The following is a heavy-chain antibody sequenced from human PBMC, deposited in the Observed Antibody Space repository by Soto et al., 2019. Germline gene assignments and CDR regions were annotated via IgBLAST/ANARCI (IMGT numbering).Heavy chain of an antibody. V-gene: IGHV5-51*01. CDR1: GYSFSNYW. CDR2: INPGDSES. CDR3: ARQIYDSDTGTNHQYYLDS. J-gene: IGHJ4*02. Sequence: GESLKISCKASGYSFSNYWIGWVRQMPGKGLEWIAIINPGDSESRYSPSFQGQVTISADKSISTAYLQWNSLKASDTAMYYCARQIYDSDTGTNHQYYLDSWGPGTPVTVSS. D-gene: IGHD2-8*01.